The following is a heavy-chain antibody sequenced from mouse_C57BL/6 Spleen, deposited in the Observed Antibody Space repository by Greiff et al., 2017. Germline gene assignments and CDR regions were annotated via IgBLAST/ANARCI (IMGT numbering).Heavy chain of an antibody. V-gene: IGHV14-4*01. CDR1: GFNIKDDY. CDR3: ATKGINDGDPFAY. J-gene: IGHJ3*01. CDR2: INPENGAT. Sequence: EVQVVESGAELVRPGASVKLSCTASGFNIKDDYMPWVKQRPEQGLEWIGWINPENGATEYAAKFQGKATITADTSTNTAYLQLSSLTSEDTAVYCCATKGINDGDPFAYWGQGTLVTVSA. D-gene: IGHD2-13*01.